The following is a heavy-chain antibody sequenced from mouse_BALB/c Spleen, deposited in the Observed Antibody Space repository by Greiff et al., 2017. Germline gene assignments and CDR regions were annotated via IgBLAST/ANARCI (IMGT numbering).Heavy chain of an antibody. CDR3: VRQIAFTTATDAY. CDR2: IRSKSNNYAT. Sequence: EVMLVESGGGLVQPKGSLKLSCAASGFTFNTYAMNWVRQAPGKGLEWVARIRSKSNNYATYYADSVKDRFTISRDDSQSMLYLQMNNLKTEDTAMYYCVRQIAFTTATDAYWGQGTLVTVSA. J-gene: IGHJ3*01. CDR1: GFTFNTYA. D-gene: IGHD1-2*01. V-gene: IGHV10-1*02.